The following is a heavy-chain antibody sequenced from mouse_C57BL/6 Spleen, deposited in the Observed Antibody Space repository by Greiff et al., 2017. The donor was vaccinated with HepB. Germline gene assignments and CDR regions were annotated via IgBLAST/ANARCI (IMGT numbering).Heavy chain of an antibody. J-gene: IGHJ4*01. CDR2: ISSGSSTI. D-gene: IGHD1-1*01. Sequence: EVKLVESGGGLVKPGGSLKLSCAASGFTFSDYGMHWVRQAPEKGLEWVAYISSGSSTIYYADTVKGRFTISRDNAKNTLFLQMTSLRSEDTAMYYCASRGKQGRGGYAMDYWGQGTSVTVSS. V-gene: IGHV5-17*01. CDR1: GFTFSDYG. CDR3: ASRGKQGRGGYAMDY.